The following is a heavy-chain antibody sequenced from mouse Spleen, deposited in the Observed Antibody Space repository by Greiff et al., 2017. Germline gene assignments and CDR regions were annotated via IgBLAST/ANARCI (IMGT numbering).Heavy chain of an antibody. V-gene: IGHV2-2*02. Sequence: QVQLQQSGPGLVKPSQSLSITCTVSGFSLTSYGVHWVRQSPGKGLEWLGVIWSGGSTDYNAAFISRLSISKDNSKSQVFFKMNSLQANDTAIYYCASYYRYDEYFDVWGAGTTVTVSS. CDR2: IWSGGST. CDR1: GFSLTSYG. D-gene: IGHD2-14*01. J-gene: IGHJ1*01. CDR3: ASYYRYDEYFDV.